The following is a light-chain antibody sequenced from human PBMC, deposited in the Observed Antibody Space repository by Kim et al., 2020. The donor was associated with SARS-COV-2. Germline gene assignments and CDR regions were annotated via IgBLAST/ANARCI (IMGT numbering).Light chain of an antibody. Sequence: QSITISCTGTSSDVGSYNYVSWYQQHPGKAPKLMIYAVSNRPSGVSNRFSGSKSGNTASLTISGLQAEDGADYYCSSYTRSSTNYVFGTGTKVTVL. CDR2: AVS. CDR1: SSDVGSYNY. J-gene: IGLJ1*01. CDR3: SSYTRSSTNYV. V-gene: IGLV2-14*03.